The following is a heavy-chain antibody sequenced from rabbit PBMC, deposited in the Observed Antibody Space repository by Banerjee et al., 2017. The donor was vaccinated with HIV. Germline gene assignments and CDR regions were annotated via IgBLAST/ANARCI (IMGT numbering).Heavy chain of an antibody. Sequence: QEQLVESGGGLVKPGASLTLTCKASGFSFSSDAMCWVRQAPGKGPEWVACIYNGDGSAYYASWVNGRFSVSRSTSLNTVDLKMTSLTAADTATYFCARESTDWYYFNLWGPGTLVTVS. CDR3: ARESTDWYYFNL. CDR2: IYNGDGSA. D-gene: IGHD7-1*01. J-gene: IGHJ4*01. V-gene: IGHV1S47*01. CDR1: GFSFSSDA.